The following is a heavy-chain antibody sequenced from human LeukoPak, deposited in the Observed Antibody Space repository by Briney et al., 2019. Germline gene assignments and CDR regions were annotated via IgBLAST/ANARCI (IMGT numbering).Heavy chain of an antibody. Sequence: GGSLRLSCAASGFTLSSYAMSWVRQAPGKGLEWVSAITGSGGSTYYAASVKGRFTISRENSKNTPSLQMNSLRPQATAGYYFWKVVSGSWYRTITSSDYWGEGALVTLSP. D-gene: IGHD6-13*01. CDR2: ITGSGGST. J-gene: IGHJ4*02. CDR3: WKVVSGSWYRTITSSDY. V-gene: IGHV3-23*01. CDR1: GFTLSSYA.